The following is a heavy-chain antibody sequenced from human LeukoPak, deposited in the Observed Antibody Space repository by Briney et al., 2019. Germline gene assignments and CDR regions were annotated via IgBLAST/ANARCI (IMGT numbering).Heavy chain of an antibody. CDR2: IRSSDSTT. Sequence: GGSLRLSGAASGFSFSRYGMKWLRQGPGKGREWLSYIRSSDSTTYYADSVRGRFTISRDNAKSSLYLQMDSLRVEDTAVYYCAKRADSSAHSFDYWGQGTLVTVSS. V-gene: IGHV3-48*04. J-gene: IGHJ4*02. D-gene: IGHD3-22*01. CDR3: AKRADSSAHSFDY. CDR1: GFSFSRYG.